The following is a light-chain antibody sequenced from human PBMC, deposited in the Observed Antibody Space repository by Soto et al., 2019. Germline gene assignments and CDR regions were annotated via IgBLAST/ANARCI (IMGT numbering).Light chain of an antibody. CDR2: EVS. Sequence: LSRAGSACRSPRESGPIINNGTSSDVGGYNYVSWYQQHQGKAPKLMIYEVSKRPSGVPDRFSGSKSGNTASLTVSGLQAEDEADYYCSSYAGSNNFYVFGTGTKVTVL. V-gene: IGLV2-8*02. CDR3: SSYAGSNNFYV. CDR1: SSDVGGYNY. J-gene: IGLJ1*01.